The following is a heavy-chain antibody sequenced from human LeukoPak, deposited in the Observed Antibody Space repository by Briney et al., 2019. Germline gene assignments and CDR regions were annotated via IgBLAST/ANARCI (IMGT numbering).Heavy chain of an antibody. Sequence: GGSLRLSCAASGFTFSSYALHWVRQAPGKGLEYVSAISGNGDSTYYVKSVQGRFTISRDNSKNTLYLQMGSLRVEDMAAYYGGGGGRAGVSFKGDYWGQGTLVAVSS. CDR2: ISGNGDST. V-gene: IGHV3-64*01. CDR1: GFTFSSYA. CDR3: GGGGRAGVSFKGDY. D-gene: IGHD3-16*01. J-gene: IGHJ4*02.